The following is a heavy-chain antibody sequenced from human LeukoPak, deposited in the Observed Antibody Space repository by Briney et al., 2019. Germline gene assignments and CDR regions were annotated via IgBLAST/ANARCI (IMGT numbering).Heavy chain of an antibody. CDR2: IYHSGST. CDR1: GGSISSGGYY. Sequence: SETLSLTCTVSGGSISSGGYYWSWIRQPPGKGLEWIGYIYHSGSTYYNPSLKSRVTISVDRSKNQFSLKLSSVTAADTAAYYCARHEGGHRPVDYWGQGTLVTVSS. J-gene: IGHJ4*02. V-gene: IGHV4-30-2*01. CDR3: ARHEGGHRPVDY. D-gene: IGHD2-21*01.